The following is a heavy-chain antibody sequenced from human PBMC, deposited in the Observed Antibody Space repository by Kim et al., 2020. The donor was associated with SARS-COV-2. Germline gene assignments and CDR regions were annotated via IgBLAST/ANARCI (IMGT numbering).Heavy chain of an antibody. CDR3: ARTPPRVGASVGYFYYGMDV. Sequence: GGSLRLSCAASGFTFRSHWMTWVRQTPGKGLEWVANIKEDGRETYYMDSVKGRFTISRDNTQNSLYLQLNSLRIEDTAVYYCARTPPRVGASVGYFYYGMDVWGQGTTVTVSS. D-gene: IGHD1-26*01. J-gene: IGHJ6*02. CDR1: GFTFRSHW. CDR2: IKEDGRET. V-gene: IGHV3-7*01.